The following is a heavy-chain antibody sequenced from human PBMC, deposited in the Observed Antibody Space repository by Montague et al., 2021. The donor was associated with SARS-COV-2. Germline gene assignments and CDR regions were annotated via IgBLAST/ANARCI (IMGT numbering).Heavy chain of an antibody. CDR3: AGELLFDFDY. CDR2: ISYDGSNK. J-gene: IGHJ4*02. D-gene: IGHD3-10*01. Sequence: SLRLSCAASGFTFSSYAMHWVRQAPDKGLKWVAVISYDGSNKYYADSVKGRFTISRDNSKNTLYLQMNSLRAEDTAVYYCAGELLFDFDYWGQGTLVTVSS. CDR1: GFTFSSYA. V-gene: IGHV3-30-3*01.